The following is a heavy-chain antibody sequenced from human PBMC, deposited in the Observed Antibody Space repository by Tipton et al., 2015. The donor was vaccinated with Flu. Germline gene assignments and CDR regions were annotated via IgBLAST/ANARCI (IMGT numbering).Heavy chain of an antibody. CDR1: GGTFSSYA. V-gene: IGHV1-69*01. CDR3: ARDAYSGSRTSGAFDI. CDR2: IIPIFGTA. J-gene: IGHJ3*02. D-gene: IGHD1-26*01. Sequence: QLVQSGAEVKKPGSSVKVSCKASGGTFSSYAISWVRQAPGQGLEWMGGIIPIFGTANYAQKFQGRVTITADESTSTAYMELSSLRSEDTAVYYCARDAYSGSRTSGAFDIWGQGTMVTVSS.